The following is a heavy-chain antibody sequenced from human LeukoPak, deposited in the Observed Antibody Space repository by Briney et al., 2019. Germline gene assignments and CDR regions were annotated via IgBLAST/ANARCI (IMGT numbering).Heavy chain of an antibody. CDR1: GFTFSSYA. V-gene: IGHV3-23*01. CDR2: ISGSGGST. D-gene: IGHD3-22*01. J-gene: IGHJ4*02. CDR3: AKEPWYYYDSSGYGDY. Sequence: GGALRLSCAASGFTFSSYAMSWVRQAPAKGLEGVSAISGSGGSTYYAYSVKGRFTISRNNTKNTLYLQMNSLRAEDTAVYYCAKEPWYYYDSSGYGDYWGQGTLVTVSS.